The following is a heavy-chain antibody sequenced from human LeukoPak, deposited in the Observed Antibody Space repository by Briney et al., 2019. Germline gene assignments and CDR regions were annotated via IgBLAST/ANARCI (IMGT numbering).Heavy chain of an antibody. J-gene: IGHJ3*02. CDR1: GFTCSSYW. V-gene: IGHV3-7*01. D-gene: IGHD5-18*01. CDR3: ARERLWLGDRAFDI. CDR2: IKQDGSEK. Sequence: GGSLRLSCAASGFTCSSYWMSWVRQAPGKGLEWVANIKQDGSEKYYVDSVKGRFTISRDNAKNSLYLQMNSLRAEDTAVYYCARERLWLGDRAFDIWGQGTMVTVSS.